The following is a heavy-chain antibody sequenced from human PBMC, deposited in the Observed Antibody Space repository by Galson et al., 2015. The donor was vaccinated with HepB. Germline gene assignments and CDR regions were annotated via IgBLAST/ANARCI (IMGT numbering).Heavy chain of an antibody. CDR3: ARGNYGMDV. CDR2: IIPMFGEP. Sequence: SVKVSCKASGGTFSNHVINWVRQAPGQGLEWMGGIIPMFGEPRHAQKFQDRITLPADASTSTAYMEVTSLQSADTAVYYCARGNYGMDVWGQGTTFIVSS. J-gene: IGHJ6*02. V-gene: IGHV1-69*13. CDR1: GGTFSNHV.